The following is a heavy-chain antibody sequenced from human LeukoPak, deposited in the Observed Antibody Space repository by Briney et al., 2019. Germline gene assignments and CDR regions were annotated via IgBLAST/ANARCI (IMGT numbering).Heavy chain of an antibody. CDR2: MNPNSGNT. D-gene: IGHD3-16*01. Sequence: ASVKVSCKASGYTFTSYDINWVRQATGQGLEWMGWMNPNSGNTGYAQKFQGRVTTTRNTSISTAYMELSSLRSEDTAVYYCARGPLLREGLRLGELPSWVDYWGQGTLVTVSS. J-gene: IGHJ4*02. CDR1: GYTFTSYD. CDR3: ARGPLLREGLRLGELPSWVDY. V-gene: IGHV1-8*03.